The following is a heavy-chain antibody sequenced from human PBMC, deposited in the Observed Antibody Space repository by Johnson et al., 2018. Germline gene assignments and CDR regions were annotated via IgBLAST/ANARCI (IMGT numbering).Heavy chain of an antibody. CDR1: GFTFSSYG. D-gene: IGHD1-14*01. CDR2: ISSDGSNN. CDR3: AKNPDSYDYFYYMDV. V-gene: IGHV3-30*18. J-gene: IGHJ6*03. Sequence: QVQLVQSGGGVVQPGRSLRLSCAASGFTFSSYGMHWVRLAPGTGLEWVALISSDGSNNYYADSVQGRFTISRDNSKNTLYLQLRSLRTEDTAVYYCAKNPDSYDYFYYMDVWGKGTTVTVSS.